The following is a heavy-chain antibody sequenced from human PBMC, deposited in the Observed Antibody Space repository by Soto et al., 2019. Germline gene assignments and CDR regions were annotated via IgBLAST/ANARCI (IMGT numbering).Heavy chain of an antibody. D-gene: IGHD3-22*01. Sequence: GGSLRLSCAASGFTFSSHSMSWVRQAPGKGLEWASYITSSSSTLYYADSVEGRFTISRDNAKNSLYLQMNSLRDEDTAVYYCARVYYYDSSALFDPWGQGTLVTVSS. CDR3: ARVYYYDSSALFDP. CDR2: ITSSSSTL. CDR1: GFTFSSHS. V-gene: IGHV3-48*02. J-gene: IGHJ5*02.